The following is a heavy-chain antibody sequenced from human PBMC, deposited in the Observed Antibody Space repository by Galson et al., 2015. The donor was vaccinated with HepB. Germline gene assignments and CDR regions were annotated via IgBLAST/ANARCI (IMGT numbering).Heavy chain of an antibody. D-gene: IGHD3-22*01. J-gene: IGHJ4*02. CDR1: GFTFSSYG. CDR3: ARASYYDSSGYYRLYYFDY. CDR2: IWFDGSNK. V-gene: IGHV3-33*01. Sequence: SLRLSCAASGFTFSSYGMHWVRQAPGKGLEWVAVIWFDGSNKYYADSAKGRFTISRDISKNTLYLRMNSLRAEDTAVYYCARASYYDSSGYYRLYYFDYWGQGTLVTVSS.